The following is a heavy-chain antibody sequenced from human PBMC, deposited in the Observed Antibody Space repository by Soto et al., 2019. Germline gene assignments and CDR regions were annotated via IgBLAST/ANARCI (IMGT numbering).Heavy chain of an antibody. V-gene: IGHV1-69*12. D-gene: IGHD3-16*01. CDR2: ITPLYDTK. CDR1: GGTFSSYS. Sequence: QVQLVQSGPEVKEPGSSVKVSCKTSGGTFSSYSLNWVRQAPGQGLEWMGVITPLYDTKNYAQRFRGRVTFTADESTSPVYMELTGATSDDTAVYFCARGGTLNPFEPWGQGTLVNVSS. CDR3: ARGGTLNPFEP. J-gene: IGHJ5*02.